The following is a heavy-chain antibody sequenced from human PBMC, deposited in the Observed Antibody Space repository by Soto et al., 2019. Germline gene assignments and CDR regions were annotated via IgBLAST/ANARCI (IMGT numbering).Heavy chain of an antibody. CDR2: IIPIFGTA. D-gene: IGHD2-15*01. J-gene: IGHJ2*01. Sequence: QVQLVQSGAEVKKPGSSVKVSCKASGGTFSSYAISWVRQAPGQGLEWMGGIIPIFGTANYAQKFQGRVTSTADESTSTAYMELRSVRSEDTAVYYGARDGSGGGGDPVYWYFDLWGRGTLVTVSS. CDR3: ARDGSGGGGDPVYWYFDL. CDR1: GGTFSSYA. V-gene: IGHV1-69*01.